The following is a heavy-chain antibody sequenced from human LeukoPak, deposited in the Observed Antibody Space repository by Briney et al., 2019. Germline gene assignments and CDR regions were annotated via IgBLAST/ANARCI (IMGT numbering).Heavy chain of an antibody. CDR1: GFNISDYW. V-gene: IGHV3-74*01. Sequence: GGSLRLYCRASGFNISDYWMHWVRQAPGERLLCVSRINRDGRSAGYADFVKGRSTISMVNSKNTLAMQLDSLTVEDTGVYYCARGKRGFGDPYSYFDYWGQGLLGTGSS. D-gene: IGHD3-16*01. CDR3: ARGKRGFGDPYSYFDY. J-gene: IGHJ4*02. CDR2: INRDGRSA.